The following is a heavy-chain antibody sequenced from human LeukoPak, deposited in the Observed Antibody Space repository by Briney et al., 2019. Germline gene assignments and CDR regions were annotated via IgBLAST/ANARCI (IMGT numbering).Heavy chain of an antibody. D-gene: IGHD3-22*01. CDR1: GGSISSNSYS. Sequence: SEALSLTCTVSGGSISSNSYSWGWIRQSPGRGLEWIGSMYYSGSTYYNPSLQSRVTISVDTSKNQFSLRLSSVTAADTAVYYCARHVRDTSGYYYRPYVDYWGQGTLVTASS. J-gene: IGHJ4*02. CDR2: MYYSGST. V-gene: IGHV4-39*01. CDR3: ARHVRDTSGYYYRPYVDY.